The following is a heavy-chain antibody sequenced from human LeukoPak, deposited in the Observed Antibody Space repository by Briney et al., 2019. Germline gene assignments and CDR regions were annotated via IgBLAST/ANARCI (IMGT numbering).Heavy chain of an antibody. CDR3: AREVTMVRGVIITYGFDY. J-gene: IGHJ4*02. CDR1: GGSISSGSYY. Sequence: SETLSLTCTVSGGSISSGSYYWSWIRQPAGKGLEWIGRIYTSGSTNYNPSLKSRVTISVDTSKNQFSLKLSSVTAADTAVYYCAREVTMVRGVIITYGFDYWGQGTLVTVSS. D-gene: IGHD3-10*01. CDR2: IYTSGST. V-gene: IGHV4-61*02.